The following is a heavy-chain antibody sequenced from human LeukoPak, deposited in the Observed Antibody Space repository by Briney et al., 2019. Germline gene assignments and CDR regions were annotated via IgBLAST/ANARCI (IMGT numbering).Heavy chain of an antibody. D-gene: IGHD2-21*02. CDR2: INAGNGNT. Sequence: ASVKVSCKASGYTFTSYAMHWVRRAPGQRLEWMGWINAGNGNTKYSQKFQGRVIITRDTSASTAYMELSSLRSEDTAVYYCARDIVVVTANGREDDAFDIWGQGTMVTVSS. J-gene: IGHJ3*02. V-gene: IGHV1-3*01. CDR3: ARDIVVVTANGREDDAFDI. CDR1: GYTFTSYA.